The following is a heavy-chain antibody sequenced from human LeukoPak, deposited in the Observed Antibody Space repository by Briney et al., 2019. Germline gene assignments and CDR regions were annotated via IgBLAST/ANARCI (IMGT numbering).Heavy chain of an antibody. CDR1: GGTFSSYA. CDR2: IIPIFGTA. CDR3: ARGGPGNFQH. J-gene: IGHJ1*01. Sequence: ASVKVSCKASGGTFSSYAVSWVRQAPGQGLEWMGGIIPIFGTANYAQKFQGRVTITADESTSTAYMELSSLRSEDTAVYYCARGGPGNFQHWGQGTLVTVSS. D-gene: IGHD6-25*01. V-gene: IGHV1-69*13.